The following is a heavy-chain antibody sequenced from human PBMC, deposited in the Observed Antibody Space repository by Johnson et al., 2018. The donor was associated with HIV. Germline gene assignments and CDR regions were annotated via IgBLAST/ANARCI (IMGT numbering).Heavy chain of an antibody. CDR1: GFTFTSYA. J-gene: IGHJ3*02. Sequence: MQLVESGGGLVQPGGSLRLSCAASGFTFTSYAMSWVRQAPGKGLEWVSGISGSGGSTYYADSVKGRFTISRHNSKNTLYLQMNSLRAEDTAVYYWAKGNSGIYGLTHAFDIWGQGTMVTVSS. CDR2: ISGSGGST. CDR3: AKGNSGIYGLTHAFDI. V-gene: IGHV3-23*04. D-gene: IGHD1-26*01.